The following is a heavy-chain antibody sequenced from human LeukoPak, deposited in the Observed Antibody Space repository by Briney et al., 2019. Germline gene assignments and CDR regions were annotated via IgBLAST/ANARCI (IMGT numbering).Heavy chain of an antibody. V-gene: IGHV4-59*01. CDR2: VYYSGYT. J-gene: IGHJ4*02. D-gene: IGHD6-13*01. CDR1: GVSIYSCY. Sequence: SETLSLTCTVSGVSIYSCYGIWIRGPRGKALEWIGYVYYSGYTNYNPSLKGRTTISRDNSKNQFSLKLSSVTAADAAVYYCARDKIAAAGYFDFWGQGTLVTVSS. CDR3: ARDKIAAAGYFDF.